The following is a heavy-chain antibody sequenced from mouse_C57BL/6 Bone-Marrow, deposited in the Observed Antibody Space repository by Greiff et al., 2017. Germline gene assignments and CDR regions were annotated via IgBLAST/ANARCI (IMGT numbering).Heavy chain of an antibody. Sequence: VQLQQSGAELVKPGASVKLSCKASGYIFTEYTIHWVKQRSGQGLEWIGWFYPGSGSIKYNERFKDKATLTADKSSNTVYMELSRLTSERSAVYFCARHERYYDYEGYFDYWGQGTTLTVSS. V-gene: IGHV1-62-2*01. CDR3: ARHERYYDYEGYFDY. J-gene: IGHJ2*01. CDR1: GYIFTEYT. CDR2: FYPGSGSI. D-gene: IGHD2-4*01.